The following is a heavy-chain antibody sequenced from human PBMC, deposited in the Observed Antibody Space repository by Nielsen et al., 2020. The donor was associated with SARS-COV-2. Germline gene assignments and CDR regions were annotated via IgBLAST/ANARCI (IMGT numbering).Heavy chain of an antibody. J-gene: IGHJ3*02. CDR2: ISYDGSNK. CDR1: GFTFSSYG. V-gene: IGHV3-30*18. Sequence: GGSLRLSCAASGFTFSSYGMHWVRQAPGKGLEWVAVISYDGSNKYYADSVKGRFTIPRDNSKNTLYLQMNSLRAEDTAVYYCAKDLIPLGYCSSTSCHDAFDIWGQGTMVTVSS. CDR3: AKDLIPLGYCSSTSCHDAFDI. D-gene: IGHD2-2*01.